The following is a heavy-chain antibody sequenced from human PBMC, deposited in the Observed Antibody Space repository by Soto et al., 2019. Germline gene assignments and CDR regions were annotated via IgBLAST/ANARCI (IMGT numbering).Heavy chain of an antibody. Sequence: GASVKVSCKASGGTFSSYAISWVRQAPGQGLEWMGGIIPIFGTANYAQKFQGRVTITADESTSTAYMELSSLRSEDTTVYYCARELGRDDFWSGFKRHNYYYYGKDVWGQGTTVTVSS. V-gene: IGHV1-69*13. CDR3: ARELGRDDFWSGFKRHNYYYYGKDV. CDR1: GGTFSSYA. J-gene: IGHJ6*02. D-gene: IGHD3-3*01. CDR2: IIPIFGTA.